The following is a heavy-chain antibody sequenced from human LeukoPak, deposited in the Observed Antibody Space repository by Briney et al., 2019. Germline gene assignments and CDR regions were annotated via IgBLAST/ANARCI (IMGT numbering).Heavy chain of an antibody. D-gene: IGHD2-21*02. J-gene: IGHJ4*02. CDR3: ARGRLFDY. Sequence: PSETLSLICAVYGGSFSGYYWSWIRQPPGKGLEWIGEINHSGSTNYNPSLKSRVTISVDTSKNQFSLKLSSVTAADTAVYYCARGRLFDYWGQGTLVTVSS. V-gene: IGHV4-34*01. CDR1: GGSFSGYY. CDR2: INHSGST.